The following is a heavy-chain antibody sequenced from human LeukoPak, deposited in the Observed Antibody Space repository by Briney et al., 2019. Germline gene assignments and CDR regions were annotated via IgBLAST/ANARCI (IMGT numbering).Heavy chain of an antibody. CDR2: INHDGSTT. D-gene: IGHD5-18*01. CDR1: GFTFSSSW. CDR3: AQISVDTSRNRWADFDS. Sequence: GGSLRLSCAASGFTFSSSWMHWVRQAPGKGLVWVSRINHDGSTTNYVDSVKGRFTISRDNAKNTLYLQMNSLRAEDTAIYYCAQISVDTSRNRWADFDSWGQGILVTVSS. J-gene: IGHJ4*02. V-gene: IGHV3-74*01.